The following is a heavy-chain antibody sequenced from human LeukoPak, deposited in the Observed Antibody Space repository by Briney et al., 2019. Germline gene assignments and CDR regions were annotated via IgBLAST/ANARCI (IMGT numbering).Heavy chain of an antibody. V-gene: IGHV4-59*01. CDR2: IYHSGST. CDR1: GDSISSYY. CDR3: ATIKSGGGSFDI. Sequence: PSETLSLTCTVSGDSISSYYWSWIRQPPGKGLEWIGHIYHSGSTNSNPSLESRVTMSVDTSKNQLSLKLSSVTAADTAVYYCATIKSGGGSFDIWGQGTMVTVSS. J-gene: IGHJ3*02. D-gene: IGHD3-16*01.